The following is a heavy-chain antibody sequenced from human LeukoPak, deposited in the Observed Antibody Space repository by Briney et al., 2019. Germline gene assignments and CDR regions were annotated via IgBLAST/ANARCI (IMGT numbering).Heavy chain of an antibody. CDR2: ISNDGTST. D-gene: IGHD5-12*01. V-gene: IGHV3-74*01. J-gene: IGHJ4*02. Sequence: PGGSLRLSCAASGVTFSSHSMNWVRQAPGKGLVWVSGISNDGTSTTYADSVKGRFTISRDNAKNTLYLQMHSLRAEDTAVYFCARGGATVDYWGQGTLVTVSS. CDR3: ARGGATVDY. CDR1: GVTFSSHS.